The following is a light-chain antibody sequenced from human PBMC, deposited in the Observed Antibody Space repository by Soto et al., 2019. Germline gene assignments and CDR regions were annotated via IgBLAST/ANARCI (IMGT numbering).Light chain of an antibody. CDR1: QSLLHSNGYNY. J-gene: IGKJ1*01. CDR3: MQALQTPRT. Sequence: DIVMTQSPLSLPVTPGEPASISCRSSQSLLHSNGYNYLDWYLQKPGQSPQLLISLGSNRASGVPDRISGSGSGTHFTLKISRVEAEDVGVYYCMQALQTPRTFGQGTKMEIK. CDR2: LGS. V-gene: IGKV2-28*01.